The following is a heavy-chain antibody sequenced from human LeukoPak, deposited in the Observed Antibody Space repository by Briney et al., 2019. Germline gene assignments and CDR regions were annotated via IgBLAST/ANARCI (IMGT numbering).Heavy chain of an antibody. CDR3: AKARGYSGNWYFDL. CDR2: ISWNSGSI. Sequence: PGGSLRLSCAASGFTFDDYAMHWVRQAPGKGLEWVSGISWNSGSIGYADSVKGRFTISRDNAKNSLYLQMNSLRAEDTALYYCAKARGYSGNWYFDLWGRGTLVTVSS. V-gene: IGHV3-9*01. CDR1: GFTFDDYA. J-gene: IGHJ2*01. D-gene: IGHD5-12*01.